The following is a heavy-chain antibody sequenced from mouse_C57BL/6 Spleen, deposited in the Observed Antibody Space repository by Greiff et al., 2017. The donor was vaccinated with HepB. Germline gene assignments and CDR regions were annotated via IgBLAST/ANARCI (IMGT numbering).Heavy chain of an antibody. Sequence: QVQLKQPGTELVKPGASVKLSCKASGYTFTSYWMHWVKQRPGQGLEWIGNINPSNGGTNYNEKFKSKATLSVDKSSSTAYMQLSSLTSEDSAVYYCARRGTVVAGFDYWGQGTTLTVSS. J-gene: IGHJ2*01. CDR3: ARRGTVVAGFDY. CDR2: INPSNGGT. D-gene: IGHD1-1*01. CDR1: GYTFTSYW. V-gene: IGHV1-53*01.